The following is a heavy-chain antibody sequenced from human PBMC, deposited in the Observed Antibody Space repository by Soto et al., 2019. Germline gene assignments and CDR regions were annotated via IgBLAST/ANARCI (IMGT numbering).Heavy chain of an antibody. CDR2: IIPIFGTA. Sequence: SVKVSCKASGGTFSSYASSWVRQAPGQGLEWMGGIIPIFGTANYAQKFQGRVTITADESTSTAYMELSSLRSEDTAVYYCARDGSGYSGSLTWGQGTLVTVSS. J-gene: IGHJ5*02. D-gene: IGHD1-26*01. CDR1: GGTFSSYA. V-gene: IGHV1-69*13. CDR3: ARDGSGYSGSLT.